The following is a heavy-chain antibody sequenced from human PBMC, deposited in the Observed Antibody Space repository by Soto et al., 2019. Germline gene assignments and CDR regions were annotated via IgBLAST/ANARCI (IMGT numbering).Heavy chain of an antibody. Sequence: ASVKVSCKASGYTFTSYDINWVRQATGHGLEWMGWMNPNSGNTGYAQKFQGRVTMTRNTSISTAYMELSSLRSEDTAVYYCARGRYSYGLLPDYWGQGTLVTVSS. CDR2: MNPNSGNT. D-gene: IGHD5-18*01. CDR1: GYTFTSYD. J-gene: IGHJ4*02. V-gene: IGHV1-8*01. CDR3: ARGRYSYGLLPDY.